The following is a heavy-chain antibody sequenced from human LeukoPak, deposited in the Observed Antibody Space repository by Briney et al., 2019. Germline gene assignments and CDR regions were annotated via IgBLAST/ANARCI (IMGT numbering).Heavy chain of an antibody. CDR1: GYSFTTYW. J-gene: IGHJ3*02. CDR2: IYPGDSDT. Sequence: GESLKISCKASGYSFTTYWIGWVRQMPGKGLEWVGIIYPGDSDTRYSPSFQGQVTISADKSITTAYLQWSSLKASDTAMYYCAKRGATDWYHLDAFDIWGQGTMVTVSS. CDR3: AKRGATDWYHLDAFDI. D-gene: IGHD3-9*01. V-gene: IGHV5-51*01.